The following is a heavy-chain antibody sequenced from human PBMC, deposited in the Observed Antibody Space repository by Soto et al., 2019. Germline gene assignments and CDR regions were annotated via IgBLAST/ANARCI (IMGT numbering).Heavy chain of an antibody. Sequence: GGSLRLSCTASGFLFTDYYMSWIRQPPGKGLEWLAYIDGSSDYTNSADSVKGRFTISRDNAKNSVFLQMNNLRADDTAVYYCARDLRCSSTNYFDFWGRGTLVTVSS. V-gene: IGHV3-11*06. J-gene: IGHJ4*02. CDR3: ARDLRCSSTNYFDF. CDR2: IDGSSDYT. D-gene: IGHD2-8*01. CDR1: GFLFTDYY.